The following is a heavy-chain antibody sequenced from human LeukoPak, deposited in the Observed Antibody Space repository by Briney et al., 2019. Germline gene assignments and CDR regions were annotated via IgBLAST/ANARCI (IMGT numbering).Heavy chain of an antibody. D-gene: IGHD3-10*01. CDR3: ARLAPYYGSGII. Sequence: GGSLRLSCAASGFTFSDYYMSWVRQAPGKGLEWISCISNSGTTIYYADSVKGRFTFSRDNAKNSLFLQMNSLRAEDTAVYYRARLAPYYGSGIIWGQGTLVTVSS. CDR2: ISNSGTTI. V-gene: IGHV3-11*01. CDR1: GFTFSDYY. J-gene: IGHJ4*02.